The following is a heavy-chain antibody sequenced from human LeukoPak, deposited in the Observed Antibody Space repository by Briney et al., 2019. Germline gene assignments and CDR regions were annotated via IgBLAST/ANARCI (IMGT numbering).Heavy chain of an antibody. D-gene: IGHD5-24*01. CDR2: IYPGGSET. CDR3: ARASRDGYNQNFDH. Sequence: GESLKISCKGLGYSFSSYWNAWVRQSPGKGLDWMGIIYPGGSETRYDPSFQGQVTISADSSTSTAYLQWSSLRASDTAMYYCARASRDGYNQNFDHWGQGTLVTVSS. V-gene: IGHV5-51*01. CDR1: GYSFSSYW. J-gene: IGHJ4*02.